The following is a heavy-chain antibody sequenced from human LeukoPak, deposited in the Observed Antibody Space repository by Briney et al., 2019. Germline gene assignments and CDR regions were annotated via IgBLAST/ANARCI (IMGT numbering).Heavy chain of an antibody. D-gene: IGHD3-10*01. V-gene: IGHV3-7*02. Sequence: GGSLRLSCAASGFTFSSYWKNWVRQAPGKGLEWVANINQDGSEKYYVDSVKGRFTISRDNAKNSLYLQMNSLRAEDTAVYYCASLRDGVIGYWGQGTLVTVSS. CDR1: GFTFSSYW. CDR3: ASLRDGVIGY. CDR2: INQDGSEK. J-gene: IGHJ4*02.